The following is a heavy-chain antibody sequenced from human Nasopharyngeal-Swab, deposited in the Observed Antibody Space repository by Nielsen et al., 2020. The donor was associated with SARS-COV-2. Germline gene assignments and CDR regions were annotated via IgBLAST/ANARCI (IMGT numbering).Heavy chain of an antibody. CDR3: ASQGIAAAGTQRYYYYYGMDV. J-gene: IGHJ6*02. CDR2: IDPSDSYT. Sequence: GESLKISCKGSGYSFTSYWISWVRQMPGKGLEWMGRIDPSDSYTNYSPSFQGHVTISADKSISTAYLQWSSLKASDTAMYYCASQGIAAAGTQRYYYYYGMDVWGQGTTVTASS. CDR1: GYSFTSYW. V-gene: IGHV5-10-1*01. D-gene: IGHD6-13*01.